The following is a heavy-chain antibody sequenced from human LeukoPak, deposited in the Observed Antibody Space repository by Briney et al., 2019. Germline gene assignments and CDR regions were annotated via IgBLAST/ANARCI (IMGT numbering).Heavy chain of an antibody. CDR1: GFTVSYNY. V-gene: IGHV3-66*01. J-gene: IGHJ4*02. CDR2: VYTGGST. CDR3: ASGDYASGSLDY. D-gene: IGHD2-2*01. Sequence: PGGSLRLSCAASGFTVSYNYMSWVRQAPGKGLEWVSVVYTGGSTYCADSVKGRFTISRDSSENTLYLQMNNLRVEDTAVYYCASGDYASGSLDYWGQGTLVTVSS.